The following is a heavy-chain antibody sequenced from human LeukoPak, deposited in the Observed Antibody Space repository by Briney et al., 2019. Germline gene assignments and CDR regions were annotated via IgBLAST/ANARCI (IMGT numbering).Heavy chain of an antibody. CDR3: ATSLDYGGNSGYYGMDV. V-gene: IGHV3-48*01. D-gene: IGHD4-23*01. Sequence: PGGSLRLSCAASGFTFSSYSKNWVRQAPGKGLEWVSYISSSSSTIYYADSVKGRFTFSRDNAKNSLYLQMNSLRAEDTAVYYCATSLDYGGNSGYYGMDVWGQGTTVTVSS. J-gene: IGHJ6*02. CDR2: ISSSSSTI. CDR1: GFTFSSYS.